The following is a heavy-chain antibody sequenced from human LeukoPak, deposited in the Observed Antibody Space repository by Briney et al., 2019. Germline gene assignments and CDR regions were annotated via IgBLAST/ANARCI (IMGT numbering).Heavy chain of an antibody. Sequence: PSEALSLTCTVSNGSISNYYWSWIRQPPGRRLEWIGYIYYSGSTNYNPSLKSPVTILVDTSKNQFSLKLTSVTAADTAVYYCARVGPQEQLWPQSHDNWGQGTLVTVSS. V-gene: IGHV4-59*01. CDR1: NGSISNYY. CDR2: IYYSGST. CDR3: ARVGPQEQLWPQSHDN. J-gene: IGHJ4*02. D-gene: IGHD5-18*01.